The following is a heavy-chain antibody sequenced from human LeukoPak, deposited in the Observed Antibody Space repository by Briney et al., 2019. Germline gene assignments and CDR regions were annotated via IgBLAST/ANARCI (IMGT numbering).Heavy chain of an antibody. V-gene: IGHV4-31*03. CDR2: IYYSGST. CDR3: ASSGYYFEEEPTFDY. Sequence: SQTLSLTCTVSGGSISSGGYYWSWIRQHPGKGLEWIGYIYYSGSTYYNPSLKSRVTISVDTSKNQFSLKLSSVTAADTAAYYCASSGYYFEEEPTFDYWGQGTLVTVSS. CDR1: GGSISSGGYY. D-gene: IGHD3-22*01. J-gene: IGHJ4*02.